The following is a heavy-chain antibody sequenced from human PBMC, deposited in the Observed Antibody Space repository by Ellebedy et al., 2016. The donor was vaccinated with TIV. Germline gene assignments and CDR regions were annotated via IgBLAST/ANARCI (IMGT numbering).Heavy chain of an antibody. CDR2: IYKDGNA. V-gene: IGHV3-53*04. J-gene: IGHJ4*02. Sequence: GESLKISCAASGFTVSSNYMSWVRQTPGKGLEWVSVIYKDGNAYYADSVRGRFTLSRHNSKNTLNLQMNSLTPEDTAVYYCAREGYGRDGFNWLDHWGQGTLVTVSP. D-gene: IGHD5-24*01. CDR3: AREGYGRDGFNWLDH. CDR1: GFTVSSNY.